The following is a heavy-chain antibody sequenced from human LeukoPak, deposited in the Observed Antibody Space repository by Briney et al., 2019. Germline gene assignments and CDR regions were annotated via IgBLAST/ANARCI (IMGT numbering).Heavy chain of an antibody. D-gene: IGHD6-19*01. V-gene: IGHV3-21*01. CDR2: ISSSSSYV. J-gene: IGHJ4*02. CDR3: ARGYGSLPTFDY. CDR1: GFTFSSYT. Sequence: PGRSLRLSCAASGFTFSSYTIDWVRQAPGKGLEWVSSISSSSSYVYFADSVKGRFTISRDNAKNSLYLQMNSLRAEDTAVYYCARGYGSLPTFDYWGLGTLVTVSS.